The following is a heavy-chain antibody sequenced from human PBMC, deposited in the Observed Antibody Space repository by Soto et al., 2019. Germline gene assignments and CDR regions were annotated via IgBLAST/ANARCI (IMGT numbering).Heavy chain of an antibody. CDR3: ARDWGGGTLDY. CDR2: ISYSGST. Sequence: QVQLQESGPGLVKPSETLSLTCTVSGGSINGYYWSWIRQPPGKGLEWLGYISYSGSTNYNPSLKTRVPISVDTSKNHVSLKLSSVTADDTAVYYCARDWGGGTLDYWGQRTLVTVSA. J-gene: IGHJ4*02. D-gene: IGHD3-16*01. CDR1: GGSINGYY. V-gene: IGHV4-59*01.